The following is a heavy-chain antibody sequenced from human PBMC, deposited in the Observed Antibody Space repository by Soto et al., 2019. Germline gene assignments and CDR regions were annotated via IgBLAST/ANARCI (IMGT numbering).Heavy chain of an antibody. CDR1: GFTFSSYS. J-gene: IGHJ5*02. Sequence: GGSLRLSCAASGFTFSSYSMNWVRQAPGKGLEWVSYISSSSSTIYYADSVKGRFTIPRDNAKNSLYLQMNSLRAEDTAVYYCARDAIAAAGRLTFPNWFDPWGQGTLVTVSS. V-gene: IGHV3-48*01. CDR3: ARDAIAAAGRLTFPNWFDP. D-gene: IGHD6-13*01. CDR2: ISSSSSTI.